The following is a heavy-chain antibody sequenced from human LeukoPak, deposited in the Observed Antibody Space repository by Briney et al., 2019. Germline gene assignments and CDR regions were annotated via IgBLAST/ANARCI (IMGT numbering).Heavy chain of an antibody. Sequence: GGSLRLSCAASGFTFSSCGFNWVRQAPGKGLEWVSSIGPTGTDRYYADSVRGRFTISRDNAKNSMYLKMDSLRDEDTAVYYCATETIGRHYDYWGQGTLLTVSS. CDR3: ATETIGRHYDY. CDR2: IGPTGTDR. V-gene: IGHV3-21*01. CDR1: GFTFSSCG. J-gene: IGHJ4*02. D-gene: IGHD1-14*01.